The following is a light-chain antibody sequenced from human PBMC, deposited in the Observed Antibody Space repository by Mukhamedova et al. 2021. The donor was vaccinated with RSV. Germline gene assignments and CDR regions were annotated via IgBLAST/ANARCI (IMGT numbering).Light chain of an antibody. CDR3: CSYTRSNPYV. J-gene: IGLJ1*01. V-gene: IGLV2-14*01. CDR2: EVT. Sequence: GTSSDVGAYNYVSWYQQHSDKAPKLIISEVTNRPSGVSNRFSGSKSGDTASLTISGLQAEDEAEYYCCSYTRSNPYVFGTGTEVTV. CDR1: SSDVGAYNY.